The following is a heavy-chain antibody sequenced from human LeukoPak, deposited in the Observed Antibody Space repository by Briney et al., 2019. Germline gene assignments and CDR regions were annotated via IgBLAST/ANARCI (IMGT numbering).Heavy chain of an antibody. V-gene: IGHV3-43*02. CDR2: ISGDGGRT. CDR1: GXTFDDYA. CDR3: AKAPYYYDSSDYHDY. J-gene: IGHJ4*02. Sequence: GGSLRLSCAASGXTFDDYAMHWVRQAPGKGLECVSLISGDGGRTYYADSVKGRFTISRDNNKNSLYLQMNSLRTEDTALYYCAKAPYYYDSSDYHDYWGQGTLVTVSS. D-gene: IGHD3-22*01.